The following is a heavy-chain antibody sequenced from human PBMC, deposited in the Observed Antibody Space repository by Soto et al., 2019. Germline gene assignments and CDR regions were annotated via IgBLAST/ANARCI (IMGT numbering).Heavy chain of an antibody. V-gene: IGHV3-30*02. CDR1: GFTFSSYG. CDR2: IWYDGSNK. D-gene: IGHD3-3*01. CDR3: AKAPGAYYDFWSGYFLGPSWGMDV. Sequence: PGGSLRLSCAASGFTFSSYGMHWVRQAPGKGLEWVAVIWYDGSNKYYADSVKGRFTISRDNSKNTLYLQMNSLRAEDTAVYYCAKAPGAYYDFWSGYFLGPSWGMDVWGQGTTVTVSS. J-gene: IGHJ6*02.